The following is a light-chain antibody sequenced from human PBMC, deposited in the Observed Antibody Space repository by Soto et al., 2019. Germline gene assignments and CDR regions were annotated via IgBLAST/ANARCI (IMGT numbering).Light chain of an antibody. CDR2: EVN. J-gene: IGLJ1*01. CDR1: SSDVGSDNL. Sequence: QSALTQPASVSGSPGQSITISCTGTSSDVGSDNLVSWYQQHPGKAPKLMIYEVNSRPSGVSNRFSGSKSGNTASLTISGLQAEDEADYYCSSFTSTRTDVFGAGTKLTVL. V-gene: IGLV2-14*02. CDR3: SSFTSTRTDV.